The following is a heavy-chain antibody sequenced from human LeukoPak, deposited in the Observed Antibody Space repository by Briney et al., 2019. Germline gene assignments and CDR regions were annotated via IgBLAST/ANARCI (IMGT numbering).Heavy chain of an antibody. CDR1: GFTFSGYA. Sequence: GRSLRLSCAASGFTFSGYAMSWVRQAPGKGLEWVSAISGSGGSTYYADSVKGRFTISRDNSKNTLYLQMNSLRAEDTAVYYCAKGHHAAPYYYYGMDVWGQGTTVTVSS. D-gene: IGHD2-15*01. CDR3: AKGHHAAPYYYYGMDV. V-gene: IGHV3-23*01. CDR2: ISGSGGST. J-gene: IGHJ6*02.